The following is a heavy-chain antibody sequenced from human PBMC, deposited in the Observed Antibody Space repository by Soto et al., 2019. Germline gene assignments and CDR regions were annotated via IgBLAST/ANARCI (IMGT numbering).Heavy chain of an antibody. J-gene: IGHJ5*02. CDR2: IYYSGST. CDR3: ARAKKGIAAAENWFDP. CDR1: GGSISSGGYY. D-gene: IGHD6-13*01. V-gene: IGHV4-31*03. Sequence: SESLSLTCTVSGGSISSGGYYWSWIRQHPGKGLEWIGYIYYSGSTYYNPSLKSRVTISVDTSKNQFSLKLSSVTAADTAVYYCARAKKGIAAAENWFDPWGQGTLVTVSS.